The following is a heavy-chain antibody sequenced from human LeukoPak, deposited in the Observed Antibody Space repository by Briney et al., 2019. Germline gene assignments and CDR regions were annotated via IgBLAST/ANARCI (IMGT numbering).Heavy chain of an antibody. Sequence: ASVKVSCKASGYTFTGYYMHWVRQAPGQGLEWMGWINPNSGGTNYAQKFQGRVTMTRDTSISTAYMELSRLRSDDTAVYYCARSAGYSYGKFDYWGQGTLVTVSS. CDR3: ARSAGYSYGKFDY. CDR2: INPNSGGT. D-gene: IGHD5-18*01. CDR1: GYTFTGYY. V-gene: IGHV1-2*02. J-gene: IGHJ4*02.